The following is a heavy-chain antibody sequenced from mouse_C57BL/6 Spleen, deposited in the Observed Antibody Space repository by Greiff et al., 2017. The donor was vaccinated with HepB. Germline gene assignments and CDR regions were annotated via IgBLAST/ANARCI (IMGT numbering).Heavy chain of an antibody. CDR2: IHPNSGST. CDR3: ASNYGSSYAWFAY. CDR1: GYTFTSYW. J-gene: IGHJ3*01. V-gene: IGHV1-64*01. Sequence: QVQLKQPGAELVKPGASVKLSCKASGYTFTSYWMHWVKQRPGQGLEWIGMIHPNSGSTNYNEKFKSKATLTVDKSSSTAYMQLSSLTSEDSAVYYCASNYGSSYAWFAYWGQGTLVTVSA. D-gene: IGHD1-1*01.